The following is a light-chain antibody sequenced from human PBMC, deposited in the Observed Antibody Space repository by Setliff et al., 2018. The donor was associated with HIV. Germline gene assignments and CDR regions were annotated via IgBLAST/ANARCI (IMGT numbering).Light chain of an antibody. Sequence: QSALGQPASVSGSPGQSITISCTGTSSDVGGYSYVSWYQQHPGKAPKLIIYEVRNRPSGVSNRFSGSKSGNTASLTISGLRAEDEADYYCSSYAISNTLPFGTGTKVTVL. V-gene: IGLV2-14*01. CDR2: EVR. J-gene: IGLJ1*01. CDR3: SSYAISNTLP. CDR1: SSDVGGYSY.